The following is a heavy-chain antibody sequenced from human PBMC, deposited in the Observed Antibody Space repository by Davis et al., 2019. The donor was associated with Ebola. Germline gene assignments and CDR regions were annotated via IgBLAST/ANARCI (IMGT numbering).Heavy chain of an antibody. D-gene: IGHD3-16*02. CDR2: IKTDGSTT. Sequence: GGSLRLSCAASGFTFSNYWMYWVRQTPGKGLVWVSRIKTDGSTTNYADSVRGRFTISRDNAKNTLYLQMNSLRADDTAVYYCARDGIVEVIDLDYWGQGTLVTVSS. CDR3: ARDGIVEVIDLDY. V-gene: IGHV3-74*01. J-gene: IGHJ4*02. CDR1: GFTFSNYW.